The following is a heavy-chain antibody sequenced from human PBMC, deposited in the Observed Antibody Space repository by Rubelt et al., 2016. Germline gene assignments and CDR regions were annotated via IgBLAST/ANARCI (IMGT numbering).Heavy chain of an antibody. J-gene: IGHJ5*02. V-gene: IGHV5-51*01. CDR3: ARVTTVTNDNWFDP. D-gene: IGHD4-17*01. Sequence: EVQLVQSGAEVKKPGESLKISCKGSGYSFTSYWIGWVRQMPGTGLEWMGLIYPGDSDTRYRPSYQDQVTISADKAISTAYLTWSSVKASDTAMGDWARVTTVTNDNWFDPGGQGTLVTVSS. CDR1: GYSFTSYW. CDR2: IYPGDSDT.